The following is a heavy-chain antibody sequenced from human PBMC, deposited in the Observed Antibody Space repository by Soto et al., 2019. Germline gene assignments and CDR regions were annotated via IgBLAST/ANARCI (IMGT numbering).Heavy chain of an antibody. Sequence: GESLTISFTGSGYSFAGYWITWVRRMPGKGLEWMGRIDPSDSYIHDSPSFQGQVTISADKSISTAYLQWSSLKASDTAMYYCARRFGADERTALNGMDVWGQGTTVTVSS. CDR2: IDPSDSYI. CDR1: GYSFAGYW. D-gene: IGHD3-16*01. J-gene: IGHJ6*02. CDR3: ARRFGADERTALNGMDV. V-gene: IGHV5-10-1*04.